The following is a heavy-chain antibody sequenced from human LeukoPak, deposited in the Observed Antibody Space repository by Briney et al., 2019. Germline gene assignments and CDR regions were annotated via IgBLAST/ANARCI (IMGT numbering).Heavy chain of an antibody. CDR3: ARSLAYGVDFDL. Sequence: ASVKVSCKASGYTFTSYGISWVRQAPGQGLEWMGWISAYNGNTNYAQKFQGRVTMTRDTSISTAYMELSRLRSDDTAVYYCARSLAYGVDFDLWGRGTLVTVSS. D-gene: IGHD4-17*01. J-gene: IGHJ2*01. CDR1: GYTFTSYG. CDR2: ISAYNGNT. V-gene: IGHV1-18*01.